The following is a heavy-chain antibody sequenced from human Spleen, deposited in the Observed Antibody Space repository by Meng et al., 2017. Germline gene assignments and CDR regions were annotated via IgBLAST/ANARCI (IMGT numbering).Heavy chain of an antibody. V-gene: IGHV4-39*01. CDR2: IGHSGFT. D-gene: IGHD6-19*01. J-gene: IGHJ5*02. CDR1: GGSICTSGYY. CDR3: VRSSAWVRTGFDP. Sequence: QPQLQESGPGLVRPSEALSLTCSVSGGSICTSGYYWGWIRQPPGKGLEWIGSIGHSGFTYYTPSLKSRVTVSIDTSRNQFSLWLTSVAAADTAVYYCVRSSAWVRTGFDPWGQGTLVTVYS.